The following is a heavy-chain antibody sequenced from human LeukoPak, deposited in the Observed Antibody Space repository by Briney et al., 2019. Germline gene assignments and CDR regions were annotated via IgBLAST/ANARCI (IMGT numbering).Heavy chain of an antibody. CDR3: AKGLRGYSYGPDY. Sequence: PGGSLRLSCAASGFTFSSYGMHWVRQAPGKGLEWVAVISYDGSNKYYADSVKGRFTISRDNSKNTLYLLMNSLRAEDTAVYYCAKGLRGYSYGPDYWGQGTLVTVSS. D-gene: IGHD5-18*01. CDR1: GFTFSSYG. V-gene: IGHV3-30*18. CDR2: ISYDGSNK. J-gene: IGHJ4*02.